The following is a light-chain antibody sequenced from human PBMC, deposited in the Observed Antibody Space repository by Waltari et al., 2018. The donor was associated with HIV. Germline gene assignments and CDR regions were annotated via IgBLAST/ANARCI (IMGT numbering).Light chain of an antibody. CDR3: ATWDDSLYGM. Sequence: QSVLTQPPSASGTPGQTVVISCSGNSSNIGNNDVNWYQVLPGSAPRLLIYMNSYRPSGVPGRFSGSRSGTSASLAIHALQSEDEADYYCATWDDSLYGMFGGGTKLTV. J-gene: IGLJ3*02. V-gene: IGLV1-44*01. CDR2: MNS. CDR1: SSNIGNND.